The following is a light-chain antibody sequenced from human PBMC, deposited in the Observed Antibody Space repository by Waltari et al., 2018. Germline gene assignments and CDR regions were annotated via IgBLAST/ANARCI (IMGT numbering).Light chain of an antibody. CDR2: AAS. CDR3: QQYYSYRIT. J-gene: IGKJ5*01. CDR1: QGISSY. Sequence: AIRMTQSPSSFSASTGDRVTITCRASQGISSYLAWYQQKPGKAPKLLIYAASTLQSGVPSRYSGSGSGTDFTLTISCLQSEDFATYYWQQYYSYRITVGQGTRLEIK. V-gene: IGKV1-8*01.